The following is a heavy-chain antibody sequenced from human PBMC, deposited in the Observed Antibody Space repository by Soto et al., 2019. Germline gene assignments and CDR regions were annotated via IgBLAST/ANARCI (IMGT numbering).Heavy chain of an antibody. Sequence: PSETLSLTCTVSGGSISSYYWSWIRQPPGKGLEWIGYIYYSGSTNYNPSLKSRVTISVDTSKNQFSLKLSSVTAADTAVYYCARDRITMVRGANSYYYYYGMDVWGQGTTVTVSS. CDR1: GGSISSYY. CDR2: IYYSGST. CDR3: ARDRITMVRGANSYYYYYGMDV. J-gene: IGHJ6*02. D-gene: IGHD3-10*01. V-gene: IGHV4-59*01.